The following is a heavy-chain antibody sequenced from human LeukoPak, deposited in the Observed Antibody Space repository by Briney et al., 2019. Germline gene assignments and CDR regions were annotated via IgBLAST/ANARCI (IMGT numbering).Heavy chain of an antibody. CDR3: ARDRYYGSGSYYY. CDR2: IHYSGTA. Sequence: PSETLSLTCSVSGYSISSGFYWGWIRQPPGKGLEWIGSIHYSGTAYYNPSLKSRVTISVDTSKNQFSLKLSSVTAADTAVYYCARDRYYGSGSYYYWGQGTLVTVSS. D-gene: IGHD3-10*01. CDR1: GYSISSGFY. V-gene: IGHV4-38-2*02. J-gene: IGHJ4*02.